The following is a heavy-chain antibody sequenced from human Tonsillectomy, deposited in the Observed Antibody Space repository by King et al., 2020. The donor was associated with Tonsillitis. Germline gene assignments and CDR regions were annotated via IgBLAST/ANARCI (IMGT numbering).Heavy chain of an antibody. CDR1: GDSVSSNSAA. CDR2: TYYRSKWYN. J-gene: IGHJ4*02. D-gene: IGHD5-18*01. Sequence: VQLPQSGPGLVKPSQTLSLTCAISGDSVSSNSAAWNWIRQSPSRGLEWLGRTYYRSKWYNDYAVSVKSRITINPDTSKNQFSLQLNSVTPEDTAVYYCAREGGYSYGRLYVYYFDYWGQGTLVTVSS. V-gene: IGHV6-1*01. CDR3: AREGGYSYGRLYVYYFDY.